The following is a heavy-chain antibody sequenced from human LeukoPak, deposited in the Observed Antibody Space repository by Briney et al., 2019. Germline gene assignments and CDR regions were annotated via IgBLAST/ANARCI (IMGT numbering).Heavy chain of an antibody. CDR3: ARGSLVVAATQGKTPHHYYFDY. CDR2: INHSGST. J-gene: IGHJ4*02. V-gene: IGHV4-34*01. CDR1: GGSFSGYY. D-gene: IGHD2-15*01. Sequence: PSETLSLTCAVYGGSFSGYYWSWIRQPPGKGLEWIGEINHSGSTNYNPSLKSRVTISVDTSKNQFSLKLSSVTAADTAVYYCARGSLVVAATQGKTPHHYYFDYWGQGTLVTVSS.